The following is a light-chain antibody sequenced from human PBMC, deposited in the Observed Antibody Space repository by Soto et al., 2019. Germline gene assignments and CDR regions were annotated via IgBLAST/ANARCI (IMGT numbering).Light chain of an antibody. CDR3: QQRSNWPWT. J-gene: IGKJ1*01. CDR1: QSVSSSY. V-gene: IGKV3D-20*02. Sequence: EIVLTQSPCTLSLSPGDRATISCRASQSVSSSYLAWYQQKPGQAPRLLIYGASSRATGIPDRFSGSGSGTDFTLTISSLEPEDFAVYYCQQRSNWPWTFGQGTKVDIK. CDR2: GAS.